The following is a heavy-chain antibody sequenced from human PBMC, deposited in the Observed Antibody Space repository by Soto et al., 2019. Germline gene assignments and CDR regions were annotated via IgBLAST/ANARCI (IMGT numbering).Heavy chain of an antibody. Sequence: GASVKVSCKASGYTFTSYYMHWVRQAPGQGLEWMGIINPSGGSTSYAQKFQGRVTMTRDTSTSTVYMELSSLRSEDTAVYYCARVVITSFGVVSDYYYGMDVWGQGTTVTVSS. J-gene: IGHJ6*02. D-gene: IGHD3-3*01. CDR1: GYTFTSYY. CDR2: INPSGGST. CDR3: ARVVITSFGVVSDYYYGMDV. V-gene: IGHV1-46*01.